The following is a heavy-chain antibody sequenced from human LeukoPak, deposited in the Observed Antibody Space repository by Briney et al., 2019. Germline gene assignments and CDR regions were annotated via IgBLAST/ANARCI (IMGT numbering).Heavy chain of an antibody. D-gene: IGHD3-16*01. V-gene: IGHV3-23*01. Sequence: GGSLRLSCAASGFTFSSYAMRWVRQAPGKGLEWVSAISGSGGSTYYADSVKGRFTISRDNAKNSLYLQMNSLRAEDTALYYCAKDAYTGGFDYWGQGTLVTVSS. CDR3: AKDAYTGGFDY. CDR1: GFTFSSYA. CDR2: ISGSGGST. J-gene: IGHJ4*02.